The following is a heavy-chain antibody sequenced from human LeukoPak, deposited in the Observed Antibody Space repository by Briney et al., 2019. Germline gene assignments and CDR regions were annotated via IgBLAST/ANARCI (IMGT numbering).Heavy chain of an antibody. CDR1: GGSISDYF. CDR3: ARDSNGDRAFDM. CDR2: IYTSGST. Sequence: SSETLSLTCSVSGGSISDYFWSWIRQPAGRGLEGVGRIYTSGSTNYNPSLKSRVTMSIDTSKNHFSLNLTSVTAADTAMYYCARDSNGDRAFDMWGQGTRVTVSP. D-gene: IGHD4-17*01. V-gene: IGHV4-4*07. J-gene: IGHJ3*02.